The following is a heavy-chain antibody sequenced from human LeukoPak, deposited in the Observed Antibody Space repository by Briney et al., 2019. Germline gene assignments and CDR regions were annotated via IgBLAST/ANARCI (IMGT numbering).Heavy chain of an antibody. CDR1: GFTFSSYE. D-gene: IGHD1-1*01. CDR3: ASAWNDEFHFDY. J-gene: IGHJ4*02. Sequence: GGSLRLSCAASGFTFSSYEMNWVRQAPGKGLEWVSYISSGGSTIYYADSVKGRFTISRDNAKNSLYLQMNSLRAEDTAVYYCASAWNDEFHFDYWGQGTLVTVSS. CDR2: ISSGGSTI. V-gene: IGHV3-48*03.